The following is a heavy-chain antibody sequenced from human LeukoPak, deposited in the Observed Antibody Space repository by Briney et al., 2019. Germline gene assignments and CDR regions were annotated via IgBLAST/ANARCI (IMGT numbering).Heavy chain of an antibody. CDR1: GFTFSSYG. CDR3: AKDEYSSSTNWYFGL. J-gene: IGHJ2*01. D-gene: IGHD6-13*01. V-gene: IGHV3-30*18. CDR2: ISYDGSNK. Sequence: GRSLRLSCAASGFTFSSYGMHWVRQAPGKGLEWVAVISYDGSNKYYADSVKGRFTISRDNSKNTLYLQMNSLRAEGTAVYYCAKDEYSSSTNWYFGLWGRGTLVTVSS.